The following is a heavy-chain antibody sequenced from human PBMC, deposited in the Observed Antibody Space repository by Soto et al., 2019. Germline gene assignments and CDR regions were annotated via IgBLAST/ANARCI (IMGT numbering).Heavy chain of an antibody. CDR2: IYYSGGT. J-gene: IGHJ4*02. V-gene: IGHV4-39*01. CDR1: GGSISSSSYY. Sequence: SETLSLTCTVSGGSISSSSYYWGWIRQPPGKGLEWIGSIYYSGGTYYNPSLKSRVTISVDTSKNQFSLKLSSVTAADTAVYYCARHPYYDYIWGSYRYDYWGQGTLVTVSS. CDR3: ARHPYYDYIWGSYRYDY. D-gene: IGHD3-16*02.